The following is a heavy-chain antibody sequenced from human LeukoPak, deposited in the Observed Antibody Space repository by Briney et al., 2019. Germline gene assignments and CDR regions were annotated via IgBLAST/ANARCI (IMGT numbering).Heavy chain of an antibody. Sequence: PGRSLRLSCAASGFTFSSYGMHWVRQAPGKGLEWVALIWYDGSNKYYADSVKGRFTISRDNSKNTLYLQMNSLRAEDTAVYYCARDLGYSSGHPFDYWGQGTLVTVSS. CDR1: GFTFSSYG. CDR2: IWYDGSNK. V-gene: IGHV3-33*08. J-gene: IGHJ4*02. CDR3: ARDLGYSSGHPFDY. D-gene: IGHD6-19*01.